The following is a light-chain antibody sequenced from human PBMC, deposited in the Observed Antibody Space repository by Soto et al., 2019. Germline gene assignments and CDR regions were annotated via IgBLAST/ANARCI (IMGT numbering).Light chain of an antibody. CDR2: GAP. V-gene: IGKV3-20*01. Sequence: EIVLTQSPGTLSLSPGERATLSCRASQSVSSNYLGWYQQKPGQAPRLLIYGAPSRANGIPDRFIGSGSGTDFSVTISRLDLADFAVYYCQQYGSSPGGFGQGTKVVIK. J-gene: IGKJ1*01. CDR1: QSVSSNY. CDR3: QQYGSSPGG.